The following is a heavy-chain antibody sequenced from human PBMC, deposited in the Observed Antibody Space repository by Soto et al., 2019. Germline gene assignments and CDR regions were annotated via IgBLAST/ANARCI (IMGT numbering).Heavy chain of an antibody. CDR3: ARGREKYYYGSGSPWPY. D-gene: IGHD3-10*01. J-gene: IGHJ4*02. CDR2: INAGNGNT. Sequence: ASVKVSCKASGYTFTSYAMHWVRQAPGQRLEWMGWINAGNGNTKYAQKFQGRVTITRNTSTSTAYMELSGLRSEDTAVYYCARGREKYYYGSGSPWPYWGQGTLVTVSS. CDR1: GYTFTSYA. V-gene: IGHV1-3*01.